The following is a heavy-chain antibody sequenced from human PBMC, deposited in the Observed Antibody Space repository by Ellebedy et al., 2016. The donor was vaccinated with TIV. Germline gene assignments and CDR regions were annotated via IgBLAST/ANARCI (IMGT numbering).Heavy chain of an antibody. D-gene: IGHD2-15*01. Sequence: GGSLRLSCKASGYSFTTSWIGWVRQMPGKGLEWMGIIYPADSDTTYSPSFQGQVTISADNSITPAYLQWNSLKASDTAMYYCARLVSDCSSGSCYNWFDPWGQGTRVTVSS. J-gene: IGHJ5*02. CDR2: IYPADSDT. CDR1: GYSFTTSW. CDR3: ARLVSDCSSGSCYNWFDP. V-gene: IGHV5-51*01.